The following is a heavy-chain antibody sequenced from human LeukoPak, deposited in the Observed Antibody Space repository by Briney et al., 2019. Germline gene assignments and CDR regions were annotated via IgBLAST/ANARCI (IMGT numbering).Heavy chain of an antibody. J-gene: IGHJ4*02. CDR3: ARVEGIVVADYIDY. D-gene: IGHD6-19*01. V-gene: IGHV1-18*01. CDR2: ISAYNGNT. CDR1: GYTFTSYG. Sequence: ASVKVSCKASGYTFTSYGISWVRQAPGQGLEWMGWISAYNGNTNYAQKLQGRVTMTTDTSTSTAYMELRSLRSDDTAVYYCARVEGIVVADYIDYWGQGTLVTVSS.